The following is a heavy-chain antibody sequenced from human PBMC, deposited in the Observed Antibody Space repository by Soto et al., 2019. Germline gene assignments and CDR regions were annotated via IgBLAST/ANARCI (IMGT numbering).Heavy chain of an antibody. CDR2: IRSKAYGGTT. D-gene: IGHD3-22*01. CDR3: TTNYYDSSGYDNWFDP. CDR1: GFTFGDYA. J-gene: IGHJ5*02. Sequence: GESLKISCTASGFTFGDYAMSWFRQAPGKGLEWVGFIRSKAYGGTTEYAASVKGRFTISRDDSKSIAYLQMNSLKTEDTAVYYCTTNYYDSSGYDNWFDPWGQGTLVTVLL. V-gene: IGHV3-49*03.